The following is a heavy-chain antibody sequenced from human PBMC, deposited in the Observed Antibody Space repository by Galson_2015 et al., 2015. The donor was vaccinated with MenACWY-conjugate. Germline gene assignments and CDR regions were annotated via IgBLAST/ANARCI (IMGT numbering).Heavy chain of an antibody. V-gene: IGHV3-64*01. J-gene: IGHJ4*02. CDR3: ARGAVSYGDYSHCFDY. D-gene: IGHD4-17*01. Sequence: SLRLSCAASGFTFSSYAMHWVRQAPGKGLEYVSAISSNGGGTYYANSVKGRFTISRDNSKNTLYLQMGSLRAEDMAVYYCARGAVSYGDYSHCFDYWGQGTLVTVSS. CDR2: ISSNGGGT. CDR1: GFTFSSYA.